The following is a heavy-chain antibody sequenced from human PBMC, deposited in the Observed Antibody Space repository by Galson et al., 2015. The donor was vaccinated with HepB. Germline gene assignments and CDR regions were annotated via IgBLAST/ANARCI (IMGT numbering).Heavy chain of an antibody. V-gene: IGHV4-61*02. CDR1: GGSISSGSHY. CDR2: IYSSGST. Sequence: TLSLTCTVSGGSISSGSHYWSWIRQPAGKGLEWIGRIYSSGSTNYNPSLNSRVTMSIETSKNQFSLKLSSVTAADTAVYYCARERGRIVATIRRLDAFDIWGQGTMVTVSS. CDR3: ARERGRIVATIRRLDAFDI. D-gene: IGHD5-12*01. J-gene: IGHJ3*02.